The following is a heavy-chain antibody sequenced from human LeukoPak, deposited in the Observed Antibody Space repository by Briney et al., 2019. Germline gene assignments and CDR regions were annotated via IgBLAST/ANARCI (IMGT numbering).Heavy chain of an antibody. V-gene: IGHV4-39*01. CDR2: IYYSRST. D-gene: IGHD3-9*01. CDR3: ARLEGYYDILTGYSTGNYFDY. Sequence: KASETLSLTCTVSGGSINSNSYYWGWIRQPPGRGLEWIGSIYYSRSTYYNPSLKSRVNISVDKSKNQFSLKLSSVTAADTAVYYCARLEGYYDILTGYSTGNYFDYWGQGTLVTVSS. CDR1: GGSINSNSYY. J-gene: IGHJ4*02.